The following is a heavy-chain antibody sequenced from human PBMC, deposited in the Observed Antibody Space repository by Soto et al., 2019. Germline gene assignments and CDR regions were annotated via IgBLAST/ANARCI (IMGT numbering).Heavy chain of an antibody. CDR3: ARDPRGYCSSTSCPN. D-gene: IGHD2-2*01. Sequence: EVQLVESGGGLVQPGGSLRLSCAASGFTFSSYSMNWVRQAPGKGLEWVSYISSSSSTIYYADSVKGRFTISRDNAKNSLYLQMNSLRAEDTAVYYCARDPRGYCSSTSCPNWGQGTLVTVSS. V-gene: IGHV3-48*01. J-gene: IGHJ4*02. CDR2: ISSSSSTI. CDR1: GFTFSSYS.